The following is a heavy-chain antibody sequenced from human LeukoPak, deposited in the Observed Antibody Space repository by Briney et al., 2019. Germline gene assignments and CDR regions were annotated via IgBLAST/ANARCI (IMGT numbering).Heavy chain of an antibody. D-gene: IGHD3-22*01. J-gene: IGHJ5*02. CDR1: GGSISSGDYY. CDR3: ARPYYYDSRIDP. V-gene: IGHV4-30-4*01. Sequence: PSQTLSLTCTVSGGSISSGDYYWSWIRQPPGKGLEWIAYMYYSGSTYYNPSLKSRVTMPADTSKNQLSLKPSSVTAADTAVYYCARPYYYDSRIDPWGQGILVTVSS. CDR2: MYYSGST.